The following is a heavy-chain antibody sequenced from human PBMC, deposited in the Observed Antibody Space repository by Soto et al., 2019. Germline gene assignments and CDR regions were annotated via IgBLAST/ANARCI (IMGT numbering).Heavy chain of an antibody. CDR3: EIYLGIAAEGGNAFDI. Sequence: QVQLVQSGAEVKKRGSSVKVSCKASGGTFSGYTINWVRQAPGQGLEWMGRVIPSLGIVNYAQKFQGRVTITTDKSTSTAYMVLRSLRAEDTAVNYCEIYLGIAAEGGNAFDIWGQGTMVTVSS. J-gene: IGHJ3*02. D-gene: IGHD6-13*01. V-gene: IGHV1-69*02. CDR2: VIPSLGIV. CDR1: GGTFSGYT.